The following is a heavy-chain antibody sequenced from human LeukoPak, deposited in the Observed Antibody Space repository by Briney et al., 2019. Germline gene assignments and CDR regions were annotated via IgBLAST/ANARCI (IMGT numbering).Heavy chain of an antibody. J-gene: IGHJ4*02. CDR1: GYTFTSYD. V-gene: IGHV1-8*01. D-gene: IGHD3-22*01. CDR2: MNPNSGNT. CDR3: AXXXDSSPLPDY. Sequence: ASVKVSCKASGYTFTSYDINWVRQAAGQGLEWMGWMNPNSGNTGYAQKFQGRVTMTRNTSLSTAYMEVRSQRSEETTGYYFAXXXDSSPLPDYWGQGTLVTVSS.